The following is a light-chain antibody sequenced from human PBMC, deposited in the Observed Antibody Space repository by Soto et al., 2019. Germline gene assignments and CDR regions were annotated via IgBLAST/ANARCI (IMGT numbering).Light chain of an antibody. CDR1: QSVLYSSNNKNY. Sequence: DIVMTQSPDSLAVSLGERATINCKSSQSVLYSSNNKNYLVWYQQKPGQPPKLLISWASTRESGVPDRFSGSGSGTEFTLTVSSLQSEDFATYYCQQSYSIPLTFGGGTKVDIK. V-gene: IGKV4-1*01. J-gene: IGKJ4*01. CDR3: QQSYSIPLT. CDR2: WAS.